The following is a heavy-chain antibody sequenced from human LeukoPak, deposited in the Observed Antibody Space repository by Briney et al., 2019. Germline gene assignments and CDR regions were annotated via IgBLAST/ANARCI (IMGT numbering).Heavy chain of an antibody. CDR3: ATPGDYYGSGSPFDY. V-gene: IGHV1-69*06. Sequence: ASVKVSCKASGGTFSSYAISWVRQAPGQGLEWMGGIIPIFGTANYAQKFQGRVTITADKSTSTAYMELSSLRSGDTAVYYCATPGDYYGSGSPFDYWGQGTLVTVSS. D-gene: IGHD3-10*01. CDR1: GGTFSSYA. J-gene: IGHJ4*02. CDR2: IIPIFGTA.